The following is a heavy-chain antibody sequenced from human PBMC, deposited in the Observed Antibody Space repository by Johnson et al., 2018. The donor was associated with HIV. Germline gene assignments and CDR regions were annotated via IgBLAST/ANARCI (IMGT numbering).Heavy chain of an antibody. CDR3: ARGGYYYASTGAFDI. V-gene: IGHV3-30*02. D-gene: IGHD3-10*01. Sequence: QVQLVESGGGLVQPGGSLRLSCAASGFTFRSFAMTWVRQAPGKGLEWVAFIRYDGSNKYYADSVKGRFTISRDNSKNTLYLQMNSLRAEDTAVYYCARGGYYYASTGAFDIWGQGTMVTVSS. CDR2: IRYDGSNK. J-gene: IGHJ3*02. CDR1: GFTFRSFA.